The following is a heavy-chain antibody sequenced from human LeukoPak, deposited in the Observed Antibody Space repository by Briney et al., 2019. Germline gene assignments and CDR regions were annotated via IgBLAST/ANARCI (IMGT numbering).Heavy chain of an antibody. V-gene: IGHV3-23*01. CDR3: AKVLGKSSGWYYFDY. CDR1: GFTFSSYA. D-gene: IGHD6-19*01. J-gene: IGHJ4*02. Sequence: GSLRLSCPASGFTFSSYAMSWVRQAPGKGLEWVSAISGSGGSTYYADSVKGRFTISRDNSKNTLYLQMNSLRAEDTAVYYCAKVLGKSSGWYYFDYWGQGTLVTVSS. CDR2: ISGSGGST.